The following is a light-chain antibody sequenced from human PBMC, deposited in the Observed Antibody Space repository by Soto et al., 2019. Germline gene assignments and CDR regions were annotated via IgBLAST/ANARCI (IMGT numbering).Light chain of an antibody. J-gene: IGLJ3*02. CDR2: EVS. V-gene: IGLV2-14*01. CDR3: SSYTSIRATQVV. CDR1: SSDVGGYNY. Sequence: QSALTQPASVSGSPGQSITLSCTGTSSDVGGYNYVSWYQQHPGKAPKLMIYEVSNRPSGVSNRFSGSKSGNTASLTISGLQADDEAVYYCSSYTSIRATQVVFGGGTKVTVL.